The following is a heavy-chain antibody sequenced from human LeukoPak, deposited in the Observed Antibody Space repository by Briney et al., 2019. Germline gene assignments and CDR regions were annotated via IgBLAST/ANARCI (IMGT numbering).Heavy chain of an antibody. CDR3: ARPYYYYGSGSYGSWFDP. CDR2: IYYSGST. V-gene: IGHV4-39*01. D-gene: IGHD3-10*01. J-gene: IGHJ5*02. CDR1: GDSISNSNW. Sequence: PSETLSLTCAVSGDSISNSNWWTWIRQPPGKGLEWIGGIYYSGSTYYNPSLKSRVTISVDTSKNQFSLKLSSVTAADTAVYYCARPYYYYGSGSYGSWFDPWGQGTLVTVSS.